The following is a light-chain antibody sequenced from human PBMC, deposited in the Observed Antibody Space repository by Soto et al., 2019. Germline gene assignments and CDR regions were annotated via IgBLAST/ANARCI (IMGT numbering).Light chain of an antibody. CDR2: KAS. CDR3: QEYNSYWT. CDR1: QSLSDW. J-gene: IGKJ1*01. V-gene: IGKV1-5*03. Sequence: DIQMTQSPSTLSASVGDRVTITCRASQSLSDWLAWYQQKPGRAPTLLIYKASSLATGVPSRFSGSGSGTEFPLTISSLQPDDFATYYCQEYNSYWTFGQGTKVDIK.